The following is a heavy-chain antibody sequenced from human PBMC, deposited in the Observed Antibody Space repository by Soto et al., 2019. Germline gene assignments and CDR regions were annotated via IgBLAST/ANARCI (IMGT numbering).Heavy chain of an antibody. Sequence: EVQLVESGGGLVKPGGSLRLSCAASGFTFSNAWMSWVRQAPGKGLEWVGRIKSKTDGGTTDYAAPVKGRFTISRDDSKNTLYLQMNSLKTEDTAVYYCTTDPSWYIHYYYYGMDVWGQGTTVTVSS. J-gene: IGHJ6*02. D-gene: IGHD6-13*01. CDR1: GFTFSNAW. CDR3: TTDPSWYIHYYYYGMDV. CDR2: IKSKTDGGTT. V-gene: IGHV3-15*01.